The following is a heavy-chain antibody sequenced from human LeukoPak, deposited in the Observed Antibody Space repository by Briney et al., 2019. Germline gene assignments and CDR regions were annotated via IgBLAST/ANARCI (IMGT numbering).Heavy chain of an antibody. CDR3: ARGSDIAVAYNWFDP. CDR1: GGSISSYY. Sequence: SETLSLTCTVSGGSISSYYWSWIRQPPGKGLEWIGYIYYSGSTNYNPSLKSRVTISVDTSKNQFSLKLSSVTAADTAVYYCARGSDIAVAYNWFDPWGQGTLVTVSS. J-gene: IGHJ5*02. CDR2: IYYSGST. D-gene: IGHD6-19*01. V-gene: IGHV4-59*01.